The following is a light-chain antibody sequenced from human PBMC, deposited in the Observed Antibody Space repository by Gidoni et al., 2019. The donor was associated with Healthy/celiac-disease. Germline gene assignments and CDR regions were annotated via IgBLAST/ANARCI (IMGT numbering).Light chain of an antibody. V-gene: IGKV1-9*01. CDR1: QGISSY. CDR2: AAS. CDR3: QQLNSYPHWT. J-gene: IGKJ1*01. Sequence: DIQLTQSPSFLSASVGDRVTITCRASQGISSYLAWYQQKPGKAPKLLIYAASTLQSGVPSRFSGSGSGTEFTLTISSLQPEDFATYYCQQLNSYPHWTFXQXTKVEIK.